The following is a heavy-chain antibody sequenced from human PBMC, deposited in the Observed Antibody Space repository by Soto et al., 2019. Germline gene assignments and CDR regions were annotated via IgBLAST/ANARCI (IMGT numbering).Heavy chain of an antibody. CDR2: ISHSGST. Sequence: QLQLQESGPGLVKPSQTLSLTCAVSGDSIDSGGYSWSWIRQPPGKGLEWIGYISHSGSTYYNPSLKSRVTISVDRSKNQFSLELTSVTAADTAVYYCARTSPEGDDAFDIWGQGTMVTVSP. D-gene: IGHD2-2*01. CDR1: GDSIDSGGYS. CDR3: ARTSPEGDDAFDI. J-gene: IGHJ3*02. V-gene: IGHV4-30-2*01.